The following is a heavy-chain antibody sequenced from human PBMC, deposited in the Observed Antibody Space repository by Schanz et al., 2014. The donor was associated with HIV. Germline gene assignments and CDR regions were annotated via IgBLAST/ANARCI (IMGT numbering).Heavy chain of an antibody. J-gene: IGHJ6*02. CDR1: GFTFSTYG. CDR2: IWYDGSNK. V-gene: IGHV3-33*01. CDR3: ARVARWDYYGMDV. Sequence: QVQLVESGGRVVQPGRSLRLSCAASGFTFSTYGMHWVRQAPGKGLEWVAVIWYDGSNKYYADSVKGRFTISRDNSKNTLYLQMNSLRAEDTAVYYCARVARWDYYGMDVRGQGTLVSVSS.